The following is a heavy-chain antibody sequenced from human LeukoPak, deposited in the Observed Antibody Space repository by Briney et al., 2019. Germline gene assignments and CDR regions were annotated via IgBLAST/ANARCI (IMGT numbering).Heavy chain of an antibody. V-gene: IGHV5-51*01. Sequence: GESLKISCRGSEYSFTSYWIGWVRQMHGKGLEWMGVMYLGDSDTRYSPSFQGQAPISADNYINTPYLLWGSLKASHTPMYYCARRDCSKTSCYGSYFDYWGQGTLVTVSS. J-gene: IGHJ4*02. CDR1: EYSFTSYW. CDR3: ARRDCSKTSCYGSYFDY. D-gene: IGHD2-2*01. CDR2: MYLGDSDT.